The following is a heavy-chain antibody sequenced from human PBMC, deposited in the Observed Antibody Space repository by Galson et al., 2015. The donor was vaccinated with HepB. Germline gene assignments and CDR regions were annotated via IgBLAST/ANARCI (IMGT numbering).Heavy chain of an antibody. CDR3: ARVRLNRGGDCYPDYFDY. D-gene: IGHD2-21*02. V-gene: IGHV3-21*01. CDR2: ISSSSSYI. J-gene: IGHJ4*02. CDR1: GFTFSSYS. Sequence: SLRLSCAASGFTFSSYSMNWVRQAPGKGLEWVSSISSSSSYIYYADSVKGRFTISRDNAKNSLYLQMNSLRAEDTAVYYCARVRLNRGGDCYPDYFDYWGQGTLVTVSS.